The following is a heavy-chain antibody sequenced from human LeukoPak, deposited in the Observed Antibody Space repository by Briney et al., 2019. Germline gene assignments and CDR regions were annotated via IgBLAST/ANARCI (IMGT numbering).Heavy chain of an antibody. D-gene: IGHD3-10*01. J-gene: IGHJ4*02. CDR2: ISTSSSTI. CDR1: GFTFSSYS. CDR3: ARDYNRWAFDC. Sequence: GGSLRLSCAASGFTFSSYSMNWVRQAPGKGLEWVSYISTSSSTIYYADSVKGRFTISRDNAKNSLYLQMNSLRAEDTAVYYCARDYNRWAFDCWGQGTLVTVSS. V-gene: IGHV3-48*04.